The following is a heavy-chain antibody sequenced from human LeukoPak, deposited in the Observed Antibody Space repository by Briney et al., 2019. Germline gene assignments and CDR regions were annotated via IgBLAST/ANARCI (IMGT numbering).Heavy chain of an antibody. CDR3: AKDGRSFTVTNGY. CDR1: GFTFSSYA. D-gene: IGHD4-17*01. V-gene: IGHV3-23*01. CDR2: ISGSGGST. Sequence: GGSLRLSCAASGFTFSSYAMSWVRQAPGKGLEWVSAISGSGGSTYYADSVKGRFTISRDNSKNTLYLQTNSLRAEDTAVYYCAKDGRSFTVTNGYWGQGTLVTVSS. J-gene: IGHJ4*02.